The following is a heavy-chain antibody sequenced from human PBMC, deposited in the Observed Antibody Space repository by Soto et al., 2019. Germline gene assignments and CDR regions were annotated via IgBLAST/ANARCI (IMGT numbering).Heavy chain of an antibody. CDR1: GYDYVTYA. CDR3: ARRVQVWLPDYYGMDV. Sequence: QAQLVQSGAEVKKPGASVNVSCKASGYDYVTYAITWVRQRPGQGLEWMGWISTLNGNTNYAQNFPGRVTMTTDTSTRIVHLELRSLRSDDTAVYYCARRVQVWLPDYYGMDVWGQGTTVTVSS. J-gene: IGHJ6*02. V-gene: IGHV1-18*01. CDR2: ISTLNGNT. D-gene: IGHD5-18*01.